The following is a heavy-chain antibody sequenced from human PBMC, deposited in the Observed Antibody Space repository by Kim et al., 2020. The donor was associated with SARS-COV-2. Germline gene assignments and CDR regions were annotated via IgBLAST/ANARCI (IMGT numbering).Heavy chain of an antibody. CDR3: AKVRSFIVNIVATYFDY. V-gene: IGHV3-9*01. CDR2: ISWNSGSI. D-gene: IGHD5-12*01. J-gene: IGHJ4*02. CDR1: GFTFDDYA. Sequence: GGSLRLSCAASGFTFDDYAMHWVRQAPGKGLEWVSGISWNSGSIGYADSVKGRFTISRDNAKNSLYLQMNSLRAEDTALYYCAKVRSFIVNIVATYFDYWGQGTLVTVSS.